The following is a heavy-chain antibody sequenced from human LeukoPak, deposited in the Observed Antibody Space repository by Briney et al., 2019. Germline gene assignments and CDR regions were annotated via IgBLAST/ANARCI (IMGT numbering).Heavy chain of an antibody. CDR1: GYTFIGYY. CDR2: INPNSGGT. D-gene: IGHD1-7*01. Sequence: ASVKVSCKASGYTFIGYYMHWVRQAPGQGLEWMGWINPNSGGTNYAQKFQGRVTMTRDTSISTAYMELSRLRSDDTAVYYCARDRGTGTTPYTDFDYWGQGTLVTVSS. V-gene: IGHV1-2*02. CDR3: ARDRGTGTTPYTDFDY. J-gene: IGHJ4*02.